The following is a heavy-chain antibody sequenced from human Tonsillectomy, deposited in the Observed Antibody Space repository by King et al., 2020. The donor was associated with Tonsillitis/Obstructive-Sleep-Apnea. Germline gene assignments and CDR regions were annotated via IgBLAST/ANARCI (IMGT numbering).Heavy chain of an antibody. CDR3: ARAGYSYNYFYYLDV. D-gene: IGHD5-18*01. CDR2: IHHMGST. J-gene: IGHJ6*03. CDR1: GGSFSAYY. V-gene: IGHV4-34*01. Sequence: VQLQQWGAGLLKPSETLSLTCAVYGGSFSAYYWSWIRQSPGKGLEWIGEIHHMGSTNYNPSLKSRVTISVDTSKIQFSLKLNSVTAADTAVYYCARAGYSYNYFYYLDVWGKGTTVTVSS.